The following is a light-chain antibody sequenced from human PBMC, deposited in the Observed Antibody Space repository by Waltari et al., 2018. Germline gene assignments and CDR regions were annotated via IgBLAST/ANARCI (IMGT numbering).Light chain of an antibody. CDR3: FSYAGSRIHVV. Sequence: QSALTQPASVSGSPGQSITISCTGTSSDIGSYDLVSWYQQHPGKAPKLIIYEGTKRPSGGSSRFAGSKSGNTASLTISGLQAEDEADYHCFSYAGSRIHVVFGGGTKLAVL. CDR2: EGT. CDR1: SSDIGSYDL. J-gene: IGLJ2*01. V-gene: IGLV2-23*01.